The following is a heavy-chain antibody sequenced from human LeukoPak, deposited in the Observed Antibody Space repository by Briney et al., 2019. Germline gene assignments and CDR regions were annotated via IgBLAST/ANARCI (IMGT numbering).Heavy chain of an antibody. CDR1: GGSFSGYY. Sequence: KPSETLSLTCAVYGGSFSGYYWSWIRQPPGKGLEWIGEINHSGSTNYNPSLKSRVTISVDTSKNQFSLKLSSVTAADTAVYYCARERYYRNWGQGTLVTVSS. CDR2: INHSGST. V-gene: IGHV4-34*01. J-gene: IGHJ4*02. D-gene: IGHD2-8*01. CDR3: ARERYYRN.